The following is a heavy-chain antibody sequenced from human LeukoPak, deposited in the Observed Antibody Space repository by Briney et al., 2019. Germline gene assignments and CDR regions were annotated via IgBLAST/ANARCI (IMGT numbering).Heavy chain of an antibody. J-gene: IGHJ5*02. Sequence: ASVKVSCKASGYTFTGYYMHWVRQAPGQGLEWMGRINPNSGGTNYAQKFQGRVTMTRDTSINTAYMELSRLRSDDTAVYYCARGSPITIFLGDWFDPWGQGTLVTVSS. CDR1: GYTFTGYY. CDR3: ARGSPITIFLGDWFDP. V-gene: IGHV1-2*06. D-gene: IGHD3-9*01. CDR2: INPNSGGT.